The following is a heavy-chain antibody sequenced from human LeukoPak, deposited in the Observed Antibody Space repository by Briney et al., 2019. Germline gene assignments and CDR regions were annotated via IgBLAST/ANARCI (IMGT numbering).Heavy chain of an antibody. V-gene: IGHV3-23*01. CDR3: AKDQGPIVVVADYGMDV. CDR2: ISGSGGST. J-gene: IGHJ6*02. Sequence: PGGSLRLSCAASGFTFSSYAMSWVRQAPGKGLEWVSAISGSGGSTYYADSVKGRFTISRDNSKNTLYLQMNSLRAEDTAVYYCAKDQGPIVVVADYGMDVWGHGTTVTVSS. D-gene: IGHD2-15*01. CDR1: GFTFSSYA.